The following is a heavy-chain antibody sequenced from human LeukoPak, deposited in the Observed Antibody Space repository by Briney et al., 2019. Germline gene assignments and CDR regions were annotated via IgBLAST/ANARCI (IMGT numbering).Heavy chain of an antibody. Sequence: SETLSLTCTVSGGSIRSYYWSWIRQPPGKGLEGIGYISYSGSTNYNPSLKSRVTISVDTSKNQFSLKLSSVTAADTAVYYCAGSSGYYTEYFQHWGQGTLVTVSS. CDR2: ISYSGST. V-gene: IGHV4-59*01. CDR1: GGSIRSYY. CDR3: AGSSGYYTEYFQH. J-gene: IGHJ1*01. D-gene: IGHD3-22*01.